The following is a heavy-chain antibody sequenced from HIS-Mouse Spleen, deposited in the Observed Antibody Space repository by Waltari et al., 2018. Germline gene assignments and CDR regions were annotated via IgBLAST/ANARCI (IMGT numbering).Heavy chain of an antibody. J-gene: IGHJ4*02. D-gene: IGHD6-19*01. CDR1: GFSLSTSGMC. CDR3: ARIAEGYTSGWYAFDY. CDR2: IDWDDDK. V-gene: IGHV2-70*15. Sequence: QVTLRESGPALVKPTQTLTLTCTFSGFSLSTSGMCVSWIRHPPGKALAWLARIDWDDDKYYSTSLKTRLTISRDTSKNQVVLTMTNMDPLDTATYYCARIAEGYTSGWYAFDYWGQGTLVTVSS.